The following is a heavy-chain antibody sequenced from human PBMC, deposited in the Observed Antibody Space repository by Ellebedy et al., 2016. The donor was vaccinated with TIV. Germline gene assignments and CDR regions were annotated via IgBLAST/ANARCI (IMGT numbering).Heavy chain of an antibody. D-gene: IGHD3-22*01. CDR2: IKQDGGEK. CDR1: GFTFSNYW. Sequence: PGGSLRLSCAASGFTFSNYWMSWVRQAPGKGLEWVANIKQDGGEKNYVDSVKGRFTISRDNAKNSLYLQMNSLRAEDTAVYYCAREAIGYATSGYYFDYWGQGTLVAVSS. J-gene: IGHJ4*02. V-gene: IGHV3-7*01. CDR3: AREAIGYATSGYYFDY.